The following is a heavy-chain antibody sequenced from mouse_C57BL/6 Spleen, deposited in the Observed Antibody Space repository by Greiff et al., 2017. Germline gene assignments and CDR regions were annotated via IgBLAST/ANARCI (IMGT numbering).Heavy chain of an antibody. V-gene: IGHV3-6*01. CDR1: GYSITSGYY. CDR2: ISYDGSN. Sequence: VQLQQSGPGLVKPSQSLSLTCSVTGYSITSGYYWNWIRQFPGNKLEWMGYISYDGSNNYNPSLKNRISITRDTSKNQFFLKLNSVTTEDTATYYSARRDDYDVGYAMDYWGQGTSVTVSS. J-gene: IGHJ4*01. D-gene: IGHD2-4*01. CDR3: ARRDDYDVGYAMDY.